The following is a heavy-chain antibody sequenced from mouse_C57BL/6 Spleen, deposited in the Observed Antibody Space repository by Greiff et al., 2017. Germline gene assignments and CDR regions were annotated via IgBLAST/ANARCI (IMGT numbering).Heavy chain of an antibody. J-gene: IGHJ3*01. V-gene: IGHV1-85*01. Sequence: VQLQQSGPELVKPGASVKLSCKASGYTFTSYDINWVKQRPGQGLEWIGWLYPRDGSTKYNEKFKGKATLTVDTSSSTAYMELHSLTSEDSAVYFCARGYYGSPWFAYWGQGTLVTVSA. CDR3: ARGYYGSPWFAY. D-gene: IGHD2-2*01. CDR2: LYPRDGST. CDR1: GYTFTSYD.